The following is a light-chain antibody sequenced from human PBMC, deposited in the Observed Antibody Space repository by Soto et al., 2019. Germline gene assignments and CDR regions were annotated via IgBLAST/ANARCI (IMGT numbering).Light chain of an antibody. CDR3: QQYNNWPPWT. CDR1: QSISSW. Sequence: DIPITQSPSPLSASVGDRVTITCRASQSISSWLAWYQQKPGKAPKLLIYKASSLESGVPARFSGSGSGTEFTLTISSLQSEDFAVYYCQQYNNWPPWTFGRGTKVDI. J-gene: IGKJ1*01. V-gene: IGKV1-5*03. CDR2: KAS.